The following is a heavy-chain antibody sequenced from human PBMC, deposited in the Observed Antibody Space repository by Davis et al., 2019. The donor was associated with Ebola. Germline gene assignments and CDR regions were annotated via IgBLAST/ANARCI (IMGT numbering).Heavy chain of an antibody. V-gene: IGHV5-51*01. D-gene: IGHD1-26*01. J-gene: IGHJ4*02. CDR1: GYNFRDYW. CDR2: IYPGYSDT. CDR3: ARQGGGSGRLTSFDY. Sequence: GESLKIPCQGSGYNFRDYWIVWVLQMPGKGLEWMGNIYPGYSDTRYSPSFQGQVTLSADKYSTTAYLQWRSLKASDTAMYYCARQGGGSGRLTSFDYWGQGTLITVSS.